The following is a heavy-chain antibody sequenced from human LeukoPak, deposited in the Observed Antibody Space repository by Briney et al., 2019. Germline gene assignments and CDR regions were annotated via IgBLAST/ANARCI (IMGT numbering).Heavy chain of an antibody. CDR3: ARGPMATIHGY. CDR2: IYHSGST. Sequence: PSETLSLACTVSGYSISSGYYWGWIRQPPGKGLEWIGSIYHSGSTYYNPSLKSRVTISVDASKNQFSLKLSSVTAADTAVYYCARGPMATIHGYWGQGTLVTVSS. V-gene: IGHV4-38-2*02. J-gene: IGHJ4*02. D-gene: IGHD5-12*01. CDR1: GYSISSGYY.